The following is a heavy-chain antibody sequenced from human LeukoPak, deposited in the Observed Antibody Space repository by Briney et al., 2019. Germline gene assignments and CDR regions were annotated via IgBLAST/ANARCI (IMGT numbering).Heavy chain of an antibody. CDR3: ARDLAGFGGYSYGMVDY. CDR1: GDIVSSNSAT. V-gene: IGHV6-1*01. Sequence: SQTLSLTCALSGDIVSSNSATWNWIRQSPSRGLEWLVRTYYRAKLYNDYALSVKSRITINPDTSKNQFSLHLNSVTPEDTAAYYCARDLAGFGGYSYGMVDYWGQGTVVTVSS. D-gene: IGHD5-18*01. J-gene: IGHJ4*02. CDR2: TYYRAKLYN.